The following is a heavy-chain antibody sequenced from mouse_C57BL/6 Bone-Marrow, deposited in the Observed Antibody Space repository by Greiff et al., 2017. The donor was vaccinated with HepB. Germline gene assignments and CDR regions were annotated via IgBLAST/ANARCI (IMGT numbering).Heavy chain of an antibody. CDR3: ARGYYWYFDV. Sequence: VQLQQPGAELVRPGSSVKLSCKASGYTFTSYWMDWVKQRPGQGLEWIGNIYPSDSETHYNQKFKDKATLTVDKSSSTAYMQLCSLTSEDSAVYYCARGYYWYFDVWGTGTTVTVSS. CDR2: IYPSDSET. J-gene: IGHJ1*03. V-gene: IGHV1-61*01. CDR1: GYTFTSYW.